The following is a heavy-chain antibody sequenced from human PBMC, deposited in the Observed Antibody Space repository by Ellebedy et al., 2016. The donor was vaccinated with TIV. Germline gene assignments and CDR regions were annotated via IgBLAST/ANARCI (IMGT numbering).Heavy chain of an antibody. J-gene: IGHJ6*02. V-gene: IGHV3-13*01. Sequence: GGSLRLSCAASGFTFSSFDMHWVRQVSGKGLEWVSGIGIVSDTYSAGSVKGRFTISRENDKNSVYLQMNNLRGEDTAVYYCVRAIGANLEAGAAGNMDVWGQGTTVTVSS. CDR1: GFTFSSFD. D-gene: IGHD4/OR15-4a*01. CDR3: VRAIGANLEAGAAGNMDV. CDR2: IGIVSDT.